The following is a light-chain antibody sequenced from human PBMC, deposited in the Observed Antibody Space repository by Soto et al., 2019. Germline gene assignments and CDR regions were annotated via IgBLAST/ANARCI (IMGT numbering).Light chain of an antibody. CDR3: QHYGSSRWT. V-gene: IGKV3-20*01. J-gene: IGKJ1*01. CDR1: QSVSSSY. Sequence: EIVLTQSPGTLSLSPGERATLSCRASQSVSSSYLAWYQQKPGQAPRLLIYGASSRATGIPDRFSGRGSGTDFTFTTSRLEPEDLAGYYCQHYGSSRWTFGQGTKVEIK. CDR2: GAS.